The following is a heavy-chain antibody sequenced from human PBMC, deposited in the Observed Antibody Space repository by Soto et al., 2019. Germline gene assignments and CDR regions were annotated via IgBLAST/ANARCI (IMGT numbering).Heavy chain of an antibody. CDR2: IKSKTDGGTT. CDR1: GFTFSNAW. D-gene: IGHD3-16*01. CDR3: TTIYYDYIWGSYSQGFDAFDI. J-gene: IGHJ3*02. V-gene: IGHV3-15*01. Sequence: GGSLRLSCAASGFTFSNAWMSWVRQAPGKGLEWVGRIKSKTDGGTTDYAAPVKGRFTISRDDSTTTLYLQMNSLKTEDTAVYYCTTIYYDYIWGSYSQGFDAFDIWGQGTMVTVSS.